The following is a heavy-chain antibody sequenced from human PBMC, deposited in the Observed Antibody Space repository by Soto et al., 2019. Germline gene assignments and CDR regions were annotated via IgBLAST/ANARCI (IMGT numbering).Heavy chain of an antibody. V-gene: IGHV1-69*01. D-gene: IGHD2-2*01. CDR1: GGTFSSYA. CDR2: IIPISGKA. Sequence: QGQLVQSGAEVKKPGSSGKASCKAPGGTFSSYAISWVGQSPGQGLDWMGGIIPISGKANYAQRFQGRVTITAEESTSTAYMELSSMRSEDTAVYYCARSQGSSTSLEIYYYYYYGMDVWGQGTKVTVSS. CDR3: ARSQGSSTSLEIYYYYYYGMDV. J-gene: IGHJ6*02.